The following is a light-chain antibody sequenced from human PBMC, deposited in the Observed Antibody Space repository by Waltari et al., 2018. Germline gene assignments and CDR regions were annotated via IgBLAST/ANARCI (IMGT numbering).Light chain of an antibody. CDR3: FSFVAANSFV. CDR1: STDIGNYDL. Sequence: QSALTQPASVSGSPGQSITLPCTGTSTDIGNYDLVSWYQQRPGEAPKLLMYGATKRPSGVSNRFSGSKSGKTASLTISGLQTEDEADYYCFSFVAANSFVFGPGTKVTVL. V-gene: IGLV2-23*01. J-gene: IGLJ1*01. CDR2: GAT.